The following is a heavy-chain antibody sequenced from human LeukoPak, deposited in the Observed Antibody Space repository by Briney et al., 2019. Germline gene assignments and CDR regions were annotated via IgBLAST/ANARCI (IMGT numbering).Heavy chain of an antibody. D-gene: IGHD4-17*01. CDR2: IIPIFGTA. V-gene: IGHV1-69*06. J-gene: IGHJ4*02. Sequence: SVKVSCKASGGTFSSYAISWVRQAPGQGLEWMGGIIPIFGTANYAQKFQGRVTITADKSASTAYMELSSLRSEDTAVYYCARGDGDLYYFDYWGQGTLVTVSS. CDR1: GGTFSSYA. CDR3: ARGDGDLYYFDY.